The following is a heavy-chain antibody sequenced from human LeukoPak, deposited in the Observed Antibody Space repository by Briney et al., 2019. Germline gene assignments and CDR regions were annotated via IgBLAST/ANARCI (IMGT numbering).Heavy chain of an antibody. D-gene: IGHD3-10*01. CDR1: GFTFSSYA. CDR3: AKRYYYGSGSYYPLDY. Sequence: GGSLRLSCAASGFTFSSYAMSWVRQAPGKGLEWVSAISGSGGSTYYADSVKGRFTISRDNSKNTLYLQMNSLRAEDTVVYYCAKRYYYGSGSYYPLDYWGQGTLVTVSS. CDR2: ISGSGGST. J-gene: IGHJ4*02. V-gene: IGHV3-23*01.